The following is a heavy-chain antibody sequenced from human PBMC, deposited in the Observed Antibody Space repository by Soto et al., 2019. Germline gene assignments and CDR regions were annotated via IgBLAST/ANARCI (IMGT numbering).Heavy chain of an antibody. J-gene: IGHJ4*02. CDR2: IYYSGST. Sequence: SETLSLTCTVSGGSISSYYWSWIRQPPGKGLEWIGYIYYSGSTNYNPSLKSRVTISVDTSKNQFSLKLSSVTAADTAVYYCARRVGSSWYEWGQGTLVTVSS. CDR3: ARRVGSSWYE. D-gene: IGHD6-13*01. V-gene: IGHV4-59*08. CDR1: GGSISSYY.